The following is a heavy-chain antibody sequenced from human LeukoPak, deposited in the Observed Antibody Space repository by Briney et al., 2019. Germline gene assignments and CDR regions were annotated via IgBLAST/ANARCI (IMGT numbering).Heavy chain of an antibody. J-gene: IGHJ5*02. D-gene: IGHD3-16*01. CDR1: GYTFTSYY. CDR2: INPSGGST. CDR3: ARDWGNWFDP. Sequence: ASVKVSCKASGYTFTSYYMHWVRQAPGQGPEWMGIINPSGGSTSYAQKFQGRVTITRNTSISTAYMELSSLRSEDTAVYYCARDWGNWFDPLGQGTLVTVSS. V-gene: IGHV1-46*01.